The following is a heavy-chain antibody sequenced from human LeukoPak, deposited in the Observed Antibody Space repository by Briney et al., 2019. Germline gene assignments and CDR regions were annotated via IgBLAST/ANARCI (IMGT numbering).Heavy chain of an antibody. D-gene: IGHD3-10*01. CDR1: GYTLTELS. V-gene: IGHV1-24*01. J-gene: IGHJ4*02. CDR2: FDPEDGET. Sequence: ASVKVSCKVSGYTLTELSMHWVRQAPGKGLEWMGGFDPEDGETIYAQKFQGRVTMTEDTSTDTAYMELSSLRSEDTAVYYCARDQDYYGSGSYMASRGYFDYWGQGTLVTVSS. CDR3: ARDQDYYGSGSYMASRGYFDY.